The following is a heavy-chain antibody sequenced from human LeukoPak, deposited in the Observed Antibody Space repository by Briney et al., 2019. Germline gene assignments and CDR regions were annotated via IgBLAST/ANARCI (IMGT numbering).Heavy chain of an antibody. Sequence: GESLKISCRGSGYSFTSYWIGWVRQMPGKGLEWMGIIYPGDSDTRYSPSFQGQVTISADKSISTAYLQWSSLKASDTAMYYCASGGYCSGGSCSDAFDIWGQGAMVTVSS. D-gene: IGHD2-15*01. CDR1: GYSFTSYW. CDR2: IYPGDSDT. J-gene: IGHJ3*02. V-gene: IGHV5-51*01. CDR3: ASGGYCSGGSCSDAFDI.